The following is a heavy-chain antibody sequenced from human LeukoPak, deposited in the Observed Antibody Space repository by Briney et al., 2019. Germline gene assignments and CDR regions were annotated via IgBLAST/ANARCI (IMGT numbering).Heavy chain of an antibody. CDR1: GYSFTSYW. J-gene: IGHJ4*02. CDR3: ARHLPYSNNWYATDY. Sequence: GESLKISCKGSGYSFTSYWIAWVRQMPGKGLEWMGIIYPGDSDTRYSPSFQGQVTISADKSISTAYLQWSSLQASDTARYYCARHLPYSNNWYATDYWGQGTLVIVSS. V-gene: IGHV5-51*01. CDR2: IYPGDSDT. D-gene: IGHD6-13*01.